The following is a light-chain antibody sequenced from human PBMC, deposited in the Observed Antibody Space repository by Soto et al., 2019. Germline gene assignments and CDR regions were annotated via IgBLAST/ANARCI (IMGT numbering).Light chain of an antibody. CDR1: QSVSSNF. V-gene: IGKV3D-20*02. J-gene: IGKJ1*01. Sequence: RVMTQSPATLSVSPGEGTTLSCRASQSVSSNFLAWYQQQPGQAPSLLIFDASTRATGIPARFSGSASGTDFTLTISRLEPEDSAVYYCQQRYRRPQTFGQGTKVDI. CDR2: DAS. CDR3: QQRYRRPQT.